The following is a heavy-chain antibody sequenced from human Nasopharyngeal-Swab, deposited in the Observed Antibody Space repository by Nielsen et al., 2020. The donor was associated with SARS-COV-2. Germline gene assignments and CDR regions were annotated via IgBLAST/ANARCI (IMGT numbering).Heavy chain of an antibody. CDR3: ARAKQRLVLRWFDP. J-gene: IGHJ5*02. D-gene: IGHD6-13*01. CDR2: INHSGST. Sequence: SETLSLTCAVYGGSFSGFFWGWGRPPPGKGLKWIGEINHSGSTNYNPSLKSRVTISVETSKNQFSLKLSSVTAADTAVYYCARAKQRLVLRWFDPWGQGTLVTVSS. V-gene: IGHV4-34*01. CDR1: GGSFSGFF.